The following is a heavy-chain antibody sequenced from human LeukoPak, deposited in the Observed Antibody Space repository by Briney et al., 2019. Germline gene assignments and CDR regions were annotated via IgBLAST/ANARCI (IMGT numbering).Heavy chain of an antibody. Sequence: SVKVSCKASGGTFSSYAISWVRQAPGQGLEWMGGIIPIFGTANYAQKFQGRVTMTRDTSISTAYMELSRLRSDDTAVYYCARDLDSSGYYGAAFDIWGQGTMVTVSS. V-gene: IGHV1-69*05. CDR3: ARDLDSSGYYGAAFDI. CDR1: GGTFSSYA. D-gene: IGHD3-22*01. CDR2: IIPIFGTA. J-gene: IGHJ3*02.